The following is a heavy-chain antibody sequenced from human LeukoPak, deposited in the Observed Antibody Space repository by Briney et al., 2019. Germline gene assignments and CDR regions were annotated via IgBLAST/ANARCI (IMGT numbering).Heavy chain of an antibody. J-gene: IGHJ4*02. V-gene: IGHV3-33*01. Sequence: GGSLRLSCAASGFTFSSYGMHWVRQAPGKGLEWVALIWYDGSNKYYTDSVKGRLTISRDNSKNTLYLQMNSLGAEDTAIYYCAREGPRGNSQFDYWGQGTLVTVSS. CDR2: IWYDGSNK. CDR3: AREGPRGNSQFDY. CDR1: GFTFSSYG. D-gene: IGHD2/OR15-2a*01.